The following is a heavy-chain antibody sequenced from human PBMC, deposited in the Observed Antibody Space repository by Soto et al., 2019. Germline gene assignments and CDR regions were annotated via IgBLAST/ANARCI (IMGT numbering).Heavy chain of an antibody. CDR2: ISDDGSNN. J-gene: IGHJ4*02. CDR3: ARAAPGPDY. Sequence: QVQLVESGGGVVQPGRSLRLSCAASGFTFSTYTMHWVRQAPGKGLEWVAVISDDGSNNYYADSVKGRFSISRDNSKNTLYLQMKSLRPEDTAVYYCARAAPGPDYWGQGTLVTVSS. D-gene: IGHD3-10*01. CDR1: GFTFSTYT. V-gene: IGHV3-30-3*01.